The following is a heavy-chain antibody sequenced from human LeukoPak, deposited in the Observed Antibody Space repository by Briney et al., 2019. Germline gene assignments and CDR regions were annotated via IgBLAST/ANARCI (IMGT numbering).Heavy chain of an antibody. J-gene: IGHJ3*02. CDR3: AKGARLAAVEI. CDR1: GFTVSSNY. V-gene: IGHV3-53*01. Sequence: GGSLRLSCAASGFTVSSNYMSWVRQAPGKGLEWVSVIYSGGSTYYADSVKGRFTISRDNSKNTLYLQMNSLRAEDTAIYYCAKGARLAAVEIWGQGTMVTVSS. CDR2: IYSGGST. D-gene: IGHD6-13*01.